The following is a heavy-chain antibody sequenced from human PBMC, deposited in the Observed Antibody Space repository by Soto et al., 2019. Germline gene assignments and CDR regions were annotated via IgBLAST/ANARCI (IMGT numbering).Heavy chain of an antibody. CDR3: ARMLLGSKIGYYPYMDV. D-gene: IGHD3-10*01. V-gene: IGHV1-18*01. CDR2: ISANNGDT. CDR1: GYTFTSHG. Sequence: QVQLVQSGGEVRKPGASVKVSCKASGYTFTSHGISWVRQAPGHGLEWMAWISANNGDTNYAQKLQGRVTVTTDTSTSTASMELRNLRSQDTAAYSWARMLLGSKIGYYPYMDVWGKGTTVSVPS. J-gene: IGHJ6*03.